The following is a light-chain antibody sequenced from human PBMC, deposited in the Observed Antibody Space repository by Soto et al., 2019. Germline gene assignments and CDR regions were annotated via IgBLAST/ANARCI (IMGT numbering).Light chain of an antibody. CDR3: QQYGSSPPT. Sequence: EIVLTQSPGTLSLSPGERATLSCRASHTISSSYLAWYQQKPGQPPRLLIYGASSRATGTPDRVSGSGSRTDFTLTITRLEPEDFAVYFCQQYGSSPPTFGQGTKVDIK. CDR1: HTISSSY. J-gene: IGKJ1*01. V-gene: IGKV3-20*01. CDR2: GAS.